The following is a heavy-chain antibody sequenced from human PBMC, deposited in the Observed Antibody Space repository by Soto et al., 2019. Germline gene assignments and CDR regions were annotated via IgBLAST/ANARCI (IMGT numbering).Heavy chain of an antibody. CDR2: SNPNRGGT. D-gene: IGHD6-13*01. CDR3: ARNGGLAAPGYGLDV. Sequence: QVQLVQSGAEVRKPGASVKVSCKASGYTFPGYYIHWVRQAPGQGLEWMGWSNPNRGGTNFAQRFRGWVIMTRDTSISTVYMELSRLRSDDTAVYFCARNGGLAAPGYGLDVWGQGTAVTVSS. V-gene: IGHV1-2*04. J-gene: IGHJ6*02. CDR1: GYTFPGYY.